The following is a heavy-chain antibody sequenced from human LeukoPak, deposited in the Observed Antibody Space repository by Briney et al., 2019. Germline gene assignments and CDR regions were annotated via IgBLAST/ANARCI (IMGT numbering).Heavy chain of an antibody. CDR1: GYTFTGYY. CDR2: INPNSGGT. D-gene: IGHD2-2*01. CDR3: ASRQPSGSCSNTICHRAFDI. Sequence: GASVKVSCKASGYTFTGYYMHWVRQAPGQGLEWMGWINPNSGGTNYAQKFQGRVTMTRDTSISTAYMELSRLRSDDTAVYYCASRQPSGSCSNTICHRAFDIWGQGTMVTVSS. J-gene: IGHJ3*02. V-gene: IGHV1-2*02.